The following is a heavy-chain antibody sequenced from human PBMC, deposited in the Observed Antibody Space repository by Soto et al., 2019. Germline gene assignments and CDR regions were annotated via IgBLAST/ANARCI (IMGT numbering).Heavy chain of an antibody. CDR1: GGSITNNRYS. V-gene: IGHV4-30-2*01. Sequence: PSETLSLTCAVSGGSITNNRYSWSWIRQPPGKGLEWIGYIDHTGKTSYSPSLKSRVTISVDKSKNEFSLNLISVTAADTAVYYCVREGDCAYGVCYGNWFDPWGQDTLVTVSS. D-gene: IGHD2-8*01. CDR2: IDHTGKT. CDR3: VREGDCAYGVCYGNWFDP. J-gene: IGHJ5*02.